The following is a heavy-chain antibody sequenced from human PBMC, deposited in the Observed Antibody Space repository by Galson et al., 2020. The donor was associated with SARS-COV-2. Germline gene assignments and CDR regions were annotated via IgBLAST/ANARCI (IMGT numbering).Heavy chain of an antibody. Sequence: GGSLRLSCAASGFTFSSYAMSWVRQAPGKGLEWVSAISGSGGSTYYADSVKGRFTISRDNSKNTLYLQMNSLRAEDTAVYYCGKDWWPGVVVVSTEFVGDYWGQGTLVTVSS. CDR2: ISGSGGST. V-gene: IGHV3-23*01. CDR3: GKDWWPGVVVVSTEFVGDY. D-gene: IGHD3-22*01. J-gene: IGHJ4*02. CDR1: GFTFSSYA.